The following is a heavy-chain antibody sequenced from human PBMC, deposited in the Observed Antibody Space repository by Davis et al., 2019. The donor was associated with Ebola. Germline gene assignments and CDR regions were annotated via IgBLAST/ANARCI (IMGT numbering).Heavy chain of an antibody. D-gene: IGHD4-11*01. J-gene: IGHJ2*01. CDR3: VRDAYRKTYWYFDL. V-gene: IGHV3-13*01. CDR2: IGSYGDR. Sequence: GESLKISCAASGFTFSRSDMHWVRQPTGQRLEWVSTIGSYGDRYYSDSVKGRFTVPREDAQNSLYLQMNSLRVEDTAVYYCVRDAYRKTYWYFDLWGRGTLVTVSS. CDR1: GFTFSRSD.